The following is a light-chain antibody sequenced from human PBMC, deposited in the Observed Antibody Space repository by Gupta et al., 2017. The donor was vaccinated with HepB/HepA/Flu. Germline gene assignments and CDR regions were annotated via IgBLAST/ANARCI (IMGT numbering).Light chain of an antibody. J-gene: IGKJ1*01. CDR2: AAS. CDR3: LQDYNSPWT. CDR1: QSISKD. Sequence: AIQMMQSPSSLSAAIGDRVIITIRASQSISKDLSWYQQKPGRAPKLLIYAASSLQSGVPSRFSGSGSGTDFTLTISSLQPEDFATYYCLQDYNSPWTFGQGTQLEIK. V-gene: IGKV1-6*01.